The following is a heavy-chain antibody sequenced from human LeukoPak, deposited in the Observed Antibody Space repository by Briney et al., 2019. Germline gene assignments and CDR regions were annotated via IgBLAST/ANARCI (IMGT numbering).Heavy chain of an antibody. CDR2: INPNSGGT. D-gene: IGHD3-3*01. Sequence: ASVTVSCKASVYTFTAYYMHWVRQAPGQGLEWMGWINPNSGGTNYAQKFQGRVTMTRDTSISTAYMELSRLRSDDTAVYYCAIGRYYDFWSGYVTFDYWGQGTLVTVSS. J-gene: IGHJ4*02. CDR1: VYTFTAYY. V-gene: IGHV1-2*02. CDR3: AIGRYYDFWSGYVTFDY.